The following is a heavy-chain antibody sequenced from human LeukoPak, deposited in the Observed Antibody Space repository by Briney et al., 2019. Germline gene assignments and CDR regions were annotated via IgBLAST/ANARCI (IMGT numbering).Heavy chain of an antibody. CDR1: GFTFSDYA. CDR3: IVFGDSNH. D-gene: IGHD4-17*01. J-gene: IGHJ5*02. Sequence: RGSLRLSCVASGFTFSDYAMNWVRQAPGKGLEWVSAIHSSGGTYYADSVKGRFTISRDTSKNTLYLQINSLRVEDTAVYYCIVFGDSNHWGQGTLVTVSS. CDR2: IHSSGGT. V-gene: IGHV3-23*01.